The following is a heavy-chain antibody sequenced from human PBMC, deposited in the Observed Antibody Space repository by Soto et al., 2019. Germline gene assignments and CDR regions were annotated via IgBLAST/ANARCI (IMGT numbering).Heavy chain of an antibody. Sequence: GGSLRLSCAASGFTFSSYSMNWVRQAPGKGLEWVSSISSSSSYIYYADSVKGRFTISRDNAKNSLYLQMNSLRAEDTAVYYCARDPRIMITFGGVIVIPPVYYYYYGMDVWGQGTTVTVSS. J-gene: IGHJ6*02. CDR3: ARDPRIMITFGGVIVIPPVYYYYYGMDV. CDR1: GFTFSSYS. CDR2: ISSSSSYI. V-gene: IGHV3-21*01. D-gene: IGHD3-16*02.